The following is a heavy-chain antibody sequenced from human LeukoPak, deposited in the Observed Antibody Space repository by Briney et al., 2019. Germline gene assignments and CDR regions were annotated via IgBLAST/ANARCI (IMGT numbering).Heavy chain of an antibody. Sequence: GGSLRLSCAASGFTFSTYAMSWVCQAPGKGLEWVSAITGSGVTTYYADSVKGRFTISRDNSKNTLYLQMNSLRADDTAVYYCARDAPLGYCSGGSCSPGYYFDCWGQGTLVTVSS. D-gene: IGHD2-15*01. J-gene: IGHJ4*02. CDR1: GFTFSTYA. V-gene: IGHV3-23*01. CDR2: ITGSGVTT. CDR3: ARDAPLGYCSGGSCSPGYYFDC.